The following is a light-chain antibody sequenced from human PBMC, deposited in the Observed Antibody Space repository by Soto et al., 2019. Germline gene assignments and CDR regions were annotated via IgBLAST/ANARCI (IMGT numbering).Light chain of an antibody. CDR3: QRYNNWPLT. V-gene: IGKV3-15*01. CDR1: QGIGDT. Sequence: EIVMTQSPATLSVSPGERATLSCRASQGIGDTLAWYQQKPGQTPRPLIYDTSTRATGVPARFSGSRSGAEFTLTINSLQSEDFGVYYCQRYNNWPLTFGGGTKVEVK. CDR2: DTS. J-gene: IGKJ4*01.